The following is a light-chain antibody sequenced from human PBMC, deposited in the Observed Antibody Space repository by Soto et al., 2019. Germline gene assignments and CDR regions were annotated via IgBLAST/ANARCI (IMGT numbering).Light chain of an antibody. J-gene: IGLJ1*01. CDR2: EVS. Sequence: QSALTQPPSASGSPGQSVTLSCTGNSNDVGHSSFISWYQQHPGKGPKLIIYEVSKRPSGLPDRFSGPKSGNTASLSVSGLQDEDEADYFCNAQADNGKHVFGTGTKVTVL. CDR3: NAQADNGKHV. V-gene: IGLV2-8*01. CDR1: SNDVGHSSF.